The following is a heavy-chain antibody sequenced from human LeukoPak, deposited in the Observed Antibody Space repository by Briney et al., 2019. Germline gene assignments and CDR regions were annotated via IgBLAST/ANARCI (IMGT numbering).Heavy chain of an antibody. CDR2: IIPIFGTA. V-gene: IGHV1-69*05. Sequence: GASVKVSCKASGGTFSSYAISWVRQAPGQGLEWMGRIIPIFGTANYAQKFQGRVTITTDESTSTAYMELSSLRSEDTAVYYCASDHYDYVWGSYRLTYFDYWGQGTLVTVSS. CDR3: ASDHYDYVWGSYRLTYFDY. CDR1: GGTFSSYA. J-gene: IGHJ4*02. D-gene: IGHD3-16*02.